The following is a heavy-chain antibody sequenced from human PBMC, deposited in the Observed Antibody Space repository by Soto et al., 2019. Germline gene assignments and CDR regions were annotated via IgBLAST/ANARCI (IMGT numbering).Heavy chain of an antibody. Sequence: GGSLRLSCAASGFTFSSYAMSWVRQAPGKGLEWVSAISGSGGSTYYADSVKGRFTISRDNSKNTLYLQMNSLRAEDTAVYYCAKDYILVVVAAPRFEHWGQGTLVTVPS. V-gene: IGHV3-23*01. CDR1: GFTFSSYA. CDR3: AKDYILVVVAAPRFEH. D-gene: IGHD2-15*01. CDR2: ISGSGGST. J-gene: IGHJ4*02.